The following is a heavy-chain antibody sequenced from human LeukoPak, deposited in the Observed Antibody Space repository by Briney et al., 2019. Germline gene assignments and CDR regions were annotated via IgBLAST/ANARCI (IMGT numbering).Heavy chain of an antibody. D-gene: IGHD6-19*01. V-gene: IGHV3-9*01. J-gene: IGHJ4*02. Sequence: PGGSLRLSCAASGFRFDDYAMHWVRQAPGKGLEWVSGISWNSGSIGYADSVKGRFTISRDSAKNSLYLQMNSLRAEDTALYYCAKGSLQWLVLPFDYWGQGTLVTVSS. CDR1: GFRFDDYA. CDR3: AKGSLQWLVLPFDY. CDR2: ISWNSGSI.